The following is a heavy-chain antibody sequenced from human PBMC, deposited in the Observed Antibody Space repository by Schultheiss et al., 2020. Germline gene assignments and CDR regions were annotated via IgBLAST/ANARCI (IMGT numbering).Heavy chain of an antibody. J-gene: IGHJ6*03. CDR3: AREGYCSSTSCYRMYYYYYMDV. D-gene: IGHD2-2*02. CDR1: GGSISSSSYY. CDR2: IYYSGST. Sequence: SETLSLTCTVSGGSISSSSYYWGWIRQPPGKGLEWIGSIYYSGSTYYNPSLKSRVTISVDTSKNQFSLKLSSVTAADTAVYYCAREGYCSSTSCYRMYYYYYMDVWGKGTTVTGSS. V-gene: IGHV4-39*07.